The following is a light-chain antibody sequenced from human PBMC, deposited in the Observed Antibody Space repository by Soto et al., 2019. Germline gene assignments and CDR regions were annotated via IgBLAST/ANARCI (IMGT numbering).Light chain of an antibody. Sequence: LTQPASVSGSPGQSITISCTGSSSDVGGSKYVSWYQQHPGKAPRLMIYEVSYRPSGVSNRFSGSKSGNTASLTVSGLQAEDEADYYCSSKTSSGTLYVFGTGTKVTVL. CDR2: EVS. V-gene: IGLV2-14*01. CDR3: SSKTSSGTLYV. J-gene: IGLJ1*01. CDR1: SSDVGGSKY.